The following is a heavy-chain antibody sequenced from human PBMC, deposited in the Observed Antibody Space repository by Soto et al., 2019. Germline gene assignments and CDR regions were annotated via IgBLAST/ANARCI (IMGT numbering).Heavy chain of an antibody. Sequence: QVQLEQSGAEVKRPGASVKVSCRPSGYTFTNKAIHWLRQAPGQSLEWMGWVGGGAGETKYSQKVQGRVSMTRGASAITAYMEVYSLRYEDTAVDYWARGQSDGYYYDYWCQGTLVAVSS. J-gene: IGHJ4*02. CDR2: VGGGAGET. CDR3: ARGQSDGYYYDY. CDR1: GYTFTNKA. V-gene: IGHV1-3*01. D-gene: IGHD3-22*01.